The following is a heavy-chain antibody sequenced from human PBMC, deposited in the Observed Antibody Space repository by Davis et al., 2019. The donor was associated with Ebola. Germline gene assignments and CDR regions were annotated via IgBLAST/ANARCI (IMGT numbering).Heavy chain of an antibody. CDR1: GFTFSSYA. J-gene: IGHJ6*02. CDR2: ISGSGGST. V-gene: IGHV3-23*01. D-gene: IGHD3-3*01. Sequence: PGGSLRLSCAASGFTFSSYAMSWVRQAPGKGLEWVSAISGSGGSTYYADSVKGRFTISRGNSKNTLYLQMNSLRAEDTAVYYCAKGITIFGVVSMDVWGQGTTVTVSS. CDR3: AKGITIFGVVSMDV.